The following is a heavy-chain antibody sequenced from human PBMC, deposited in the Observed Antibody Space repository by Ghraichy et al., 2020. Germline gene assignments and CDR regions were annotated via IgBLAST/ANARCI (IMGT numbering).Heavy chain of an antibody. CDR2: IYYSGST. J-gene: IGHJ6*02. Sequence: SETLSLTCTVSGGSFSSYYWSWIRQPPGKGLEWIGYIYYSGSTNYNPSLKSRVTISVDTSKNQFSLKLSSVTAADTAVYYCARAGGQLEYYYYYGMDVWGQGTTVTVSS. V-gene: IGHV4-59*01. CDR3: ARAGGQLEYYYYYGMDV. D-gene: IGHD2-2*01. CDR1: GGSFSSYY.